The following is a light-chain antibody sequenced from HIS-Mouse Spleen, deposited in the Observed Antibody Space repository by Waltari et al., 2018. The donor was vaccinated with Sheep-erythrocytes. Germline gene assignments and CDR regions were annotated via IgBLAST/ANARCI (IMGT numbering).Light chain of an antibody. V-gene: IGLV1-44*01. CDR1: SSNIGSNT. CDR3: AAWDDSLNVLV. J-gene: IGLJ3*02. Sequence: QSVLTQPPSASGTPGQRVTISCSGSSSNIGSNTVNWYQQLPGTAPKLLIYSNNQRPSGVPDRFSGSKYGTSASLAISGLQSEDEADYYCAAWDDSLNVLVFGGGTKLTVL. CDR2: SNN.